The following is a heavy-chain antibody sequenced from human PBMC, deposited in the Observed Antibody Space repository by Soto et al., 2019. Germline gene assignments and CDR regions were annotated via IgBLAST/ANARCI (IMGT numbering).Heavy chain of an antibody. CDR1: GGSISSYY. J-gene: IGHJ3*02. V-gene: IGHV4-59*01. Sequence: SETLSLTCTVSGGSISSYYWSWIRQPPGKGLEWIGYIYYSGSTNYNPSLKSRVTISVDTSKNQFSLKLSSVTAADTAVYYCAREIRYSSSWPDAFDTWRQGTMVTVSS. CDR2: IYYSGST. CDR3: AREIRYSSSWPDAFDT. D-gene: IGHD6-13*01.